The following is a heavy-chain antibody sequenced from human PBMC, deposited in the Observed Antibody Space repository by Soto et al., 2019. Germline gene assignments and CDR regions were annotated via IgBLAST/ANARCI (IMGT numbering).Heavy chain of an antibody. CDR1: GYSFTSYW. CDR2: IYPGDSDT. CDR3: ARQGYSSSWYIGSYYYYGMDV. V-gene: IGHV5-51*01. J-gene: IGHJ6*02. D-gene: IGHD6-13*01. Sequence: GESLKISCKGSGYSFTSYWIGWVRQMPGKGLEWMGIIYPGDSDTRYSPSFQGQVTISADKSISTAYLQWSSLKASDTAMYYCARQGYSSSWYIGSYYYYGMDVWGQGTTVTVSS.